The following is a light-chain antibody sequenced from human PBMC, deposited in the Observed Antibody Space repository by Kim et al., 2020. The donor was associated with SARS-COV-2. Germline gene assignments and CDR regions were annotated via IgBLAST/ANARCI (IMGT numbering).Light chain of an antibody. J-gene: IGLJ1*01. CDR2: GNS. CDR3: QSYDSSLSGSGV. Sequence: VTISCTGSSSNIGAGYDVHWYQQLPGTAPKLLIYGNSNRPTGVPDRFSGSKSGTSASLAITGLQAEDEADYYCQSYDSSLSGSGVFGTGTKVTVL. CDR1: SSNIGAGYD. V-gene: IGLV1-40*01.